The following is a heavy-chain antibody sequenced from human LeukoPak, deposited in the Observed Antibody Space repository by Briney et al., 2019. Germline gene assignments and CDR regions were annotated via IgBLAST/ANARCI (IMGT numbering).Heavy chain of an antibody. CDR2: IISTGGAT. Sequence: GGSMRLSCAAYGFTFSNYAMNWVRQAPGKELEWVSSIISTGGATYYADSVKGRFTISRDNSKNTLYLQVNSLRAEDTAIYYGARRFFDWYSHFDYWGQGTLVTVSS. J-gene: IGHJ4*02. D-gene: IGHD2-21*01. CDR3: ARRFFDWYSHFDY. CDR1: GFTFSNYA. V-gene: IGHV3-23*01.